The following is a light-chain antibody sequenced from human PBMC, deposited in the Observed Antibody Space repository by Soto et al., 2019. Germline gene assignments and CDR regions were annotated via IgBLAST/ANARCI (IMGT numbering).Light chain of an antibody. CDR3: AAWDDSLSGHYV. CDR1: NSNIGGNS. CDR2: SNN. J-gene: IGLJ1*01. Sequence: QSVLTQPPSASGTPGQRVTISCSGSNSNIGGNSVNWYQQLPGAAPKLLISSNNQRPSGIPDRFSGSKSGTSASLAISGLQFDDEADYYCAAWDDSLSGHYVFGAGTKVTVL. V-gene: IGLV1-44*01.